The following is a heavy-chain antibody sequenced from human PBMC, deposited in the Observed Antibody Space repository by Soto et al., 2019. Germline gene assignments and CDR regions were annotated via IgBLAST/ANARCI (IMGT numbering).Heavy chain of an antibody. J-gene: IGHJ4*02. D-gene: IGHD2-15*01. CDR3: ARWGCSGSNCNLNQRSFDL. CDR2: IWYDGSNK. V-gene: IGHV3-33*03. CDR1: GFIFNEYG. Sequence: QVQLVESGGGVVQPGRSLRLSCAASGFIFNEYGMHWVRQAPGKGLEWVAVIWYDGSNKYYADSVKGRFTFSRDNSKNTMSLQMNSLRAEDTAVYYCARWGCSGSNCNLNQRSFDLWGQGTLVIVSS.